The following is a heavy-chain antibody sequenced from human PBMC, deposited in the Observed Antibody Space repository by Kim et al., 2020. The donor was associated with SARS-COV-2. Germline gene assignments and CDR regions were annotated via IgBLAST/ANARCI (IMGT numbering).Heavy chain of an antibody. Sequence: SETLSLTCVVSGGSISTYYWSWIRQPPGKGLEWIGYVYYTGSTNYNPSLKSRVTISVDASQTQFSLKLSSVTAADTAVYYCARTQIRGITDFDYWGQGTLVTVSS. CDR3: ARTQIRGITDFDY. J-gene: IGHJ4*02. V-gene: IGHV4-59*01. CDR2: VYYTGST. CDR1: GGSISTYY. D-gene: IGHD1-7*01.